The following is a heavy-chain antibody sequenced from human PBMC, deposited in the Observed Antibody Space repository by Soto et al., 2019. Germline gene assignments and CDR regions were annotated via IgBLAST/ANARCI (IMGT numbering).Heavy chain of an antibody. Sequence: GGSLRLSCAASGFTFSSYAMNWVRQAPGKGLEWVSVISGSGGSTYYADSVKGRFTISRDNSKNTLYLQMNSLRAEDTAVYYCARSNAYYDVWSGYFDYWGQGTLVTVSS. J-gene: IGHJ4*02. CDR1: GFTFSSYA. D-gene: IGHD3-3*01. CDR3: ARSNAYYDVWSGYFDY. CDR2: ISGSGGST. V-gene: IGHV3-23*01.